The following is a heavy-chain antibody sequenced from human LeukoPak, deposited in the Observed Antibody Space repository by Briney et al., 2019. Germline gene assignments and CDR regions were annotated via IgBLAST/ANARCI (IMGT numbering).Heavy chain of an antibody. V-gene: IGHV4-4*07. J-gene: IGHJ6*03. CDR2: FYTSGTT. CDR3: ARDLVPASSRSYYYYYMDV. D-gene: IGHD2-2*01. CDR1: GGSISSYY. Sequence: SETLSLTRTVSGGSISSYYWSWIRQPAGKGLEWIWRFYTSGTTNYNPSLKSRVTMSGDTSKNQFSLKLSSVTAADTAVYYCARDLVPASSRSYYYYYMDVWGKGTTVTVSS.